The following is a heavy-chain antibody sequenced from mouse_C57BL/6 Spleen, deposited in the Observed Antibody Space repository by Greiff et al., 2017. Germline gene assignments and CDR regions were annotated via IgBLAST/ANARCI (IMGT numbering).Heavy chain of an antibody. Sequence: QVQLKESGPGILQPSQTLSLTCSFSGFSLSTFGMGVGWIRQPSGKGLEWLAHIWWDDDKSYNPALKTRLPISKGTSKKPVFLKIANVDAADTATYYCARIKDYYSNYFDYWGQGTTLTVSS. CDR3: ARIKDYYSNYFDY. V-gene: IGHV8-8*01. D-gene: IGHD2-5*01. CDR2: IWWDDDK. J-gene: IGHJ2*01. CDR1: GFSLSTFGMG.